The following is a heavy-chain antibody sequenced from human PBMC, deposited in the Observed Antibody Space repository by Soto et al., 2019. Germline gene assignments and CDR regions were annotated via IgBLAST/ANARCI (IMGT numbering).Heavy chain of an antibody. Sequence: QVQLVQSGAEVKKPGSSVKVSCKASGGTFSRYAISWVRQAPGQGLEWMGGIIPIFGTANYAQKFQGRVTITADESTSTDYMELSSLRSEDTAVYYCARDDVYCSSTSCYDYYYYYGMEVWGQGTTVTVFS. J-gene: IGHJ6*02. CDR2: IIPIFGTA. D-gene: IGHD2-2*01. CDR3: ARDDVYCSSTSCYDYYYYYGMEV. V-gene: IGHV1-69*01. CDR1: GGTFSRYA.